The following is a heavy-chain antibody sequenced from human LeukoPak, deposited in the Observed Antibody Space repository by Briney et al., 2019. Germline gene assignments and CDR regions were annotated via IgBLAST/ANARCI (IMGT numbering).Heavy chain of an antibody. CDR3: AKDPVGMTTVTYFDY. V-gene: IGHV3-21*04. J-gene: IGHJ4*02. D-gene: IGHD4-11*01. Sequence: GGSLRLSCAASGFTFSSYSMNWVRQAPGKGLEWVSSISSSSSYIYYADSVKGRFTISRDNSKNTLYLQMNSLRAEDTAVYYCAKDPVGMTTVTYFDYWGQGTLVTVSS. CDR2: ISSSSSYI. CDR1: GFTFSSYS.